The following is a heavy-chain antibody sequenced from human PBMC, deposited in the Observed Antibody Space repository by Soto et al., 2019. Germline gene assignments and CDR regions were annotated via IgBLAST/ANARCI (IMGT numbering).Heavy chain of an antibody. CDR2: ISSNGGST. V-gene: IGHV3-64D*06. CDR3: VKDWAVGRWLQFDAFDI. J-gene: IGHJ3*02. Sequence: GGSLRLSCSASGFTFSSYAMHWVRQAPCKGLEYVSAISSNGGSTYYADSVKGRFTISRDNSKNTLYLQMSSLRAEDTAVYYCVKDWAVGRWLQFDAFDIWGQGTMVTVSS. D-gene: IGHD5-12*01. CDR1: GFTFSSYA.